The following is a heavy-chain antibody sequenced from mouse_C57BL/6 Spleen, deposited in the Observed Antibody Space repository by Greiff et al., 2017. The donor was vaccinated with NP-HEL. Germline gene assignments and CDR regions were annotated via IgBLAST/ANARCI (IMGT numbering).Heavy chain of an antibody. V-gene: IGHV1-22*01. CDR1: GYTFTDYN. CDR3: AFYYYGSSYDY. D-gene: IGHD1-1*01. CDR2: INPNNGGT. Sequence: EVQLQQSGPELVKPGASVKMSCKASGYTFTDYNMHWVKQSHGKSLEWIGYINPNNGGTSYNQKFKGKATLTVNKSSSTAYMELRSLTSEDSAVYYCAFYYYGSSYDYWGQGTTLTVSS. J-gene: IGHJ2*01.